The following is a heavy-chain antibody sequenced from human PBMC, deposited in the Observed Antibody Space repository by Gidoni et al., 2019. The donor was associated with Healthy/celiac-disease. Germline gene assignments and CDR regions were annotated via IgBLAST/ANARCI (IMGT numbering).Heavy chain of an antibody. D-gene: IGHD5-12*01. CDR1: GGSISSYY. V-gene: IGHV4-59*01. CDR2: IYYSGST. J-gene: IGHJ4*02. CDR3: ARDGYNYFDY. Sequence: QVQLQESGPGLVKPSETLSLTCTVSGGSISSYYWSWIRQPPGKGLEWIGYIYYSGSTNSNHSLKSRVTISVDTSKNQFSLKLSSVTAADTAVYYCARDGYNYFDYWGQGTLVTVSS.